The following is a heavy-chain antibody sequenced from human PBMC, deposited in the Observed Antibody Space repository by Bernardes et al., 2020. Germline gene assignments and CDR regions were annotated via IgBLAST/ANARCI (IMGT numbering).Heavy chain of an antibody. CDR3: ARDKNACYDFWSGCLPFDS. CDR2: ISTYNGDT. Sequence: ASVKVSCKASGYVFTSFGISWVRQAPGQGLEWMGWISTYNGDTNYAQQLQDRVTMTTDTSTSTAYLELRSLRSDDTAVYYCARDKNACYDFWSGCLPFDSWGQGTLVTVSS. V-gene: IGHV1-18*01. J-gene: IGHJ4*02. CDR1: GYVFTSFG. D-gene: IGHD3-3*01.